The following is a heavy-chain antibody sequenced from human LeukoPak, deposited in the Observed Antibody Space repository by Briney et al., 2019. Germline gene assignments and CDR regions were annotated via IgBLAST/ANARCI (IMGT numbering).Heavy chain of an antibody. CDR1: GFTFSTYA. CDR3: TTWTGAI. J-gene: IGHJ4*02. V-gene: IGHV3-15*01. Sequence: GGSLRLSCATSGFTFSTYAMTWVRQAPGKGLEWVGRIKSKTDGGTTDYAAPVKGRFTISRGDSKNTLYLQMYSLKTEDTAVYYCTTWTGAIWGQGTLVTVSS. D-gene: IGHD1-26*01. CDR2: IKSKTDGGTT.